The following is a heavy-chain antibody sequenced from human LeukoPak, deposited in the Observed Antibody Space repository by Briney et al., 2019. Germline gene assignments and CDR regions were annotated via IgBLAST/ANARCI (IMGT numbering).Heavy chain of an antibody. CDR3: RAVAATNEVDY. V-gene: IGHV3-64*01. Sequence: PGGSLRLSCAASGFTFSTYTMHWVRQAPGKGLEYVSVISGNGDITYYANSMKGRFTISRDNSKNTLYLQMGSLRPENMAVYYCRAVAATNEVDYWGQGTLVTVSS. CDR1: GFTFSTYT. CDR2: ISGNGDIT. J-gene: IGHJ4*02. D-gene: IGHD6-19*01.